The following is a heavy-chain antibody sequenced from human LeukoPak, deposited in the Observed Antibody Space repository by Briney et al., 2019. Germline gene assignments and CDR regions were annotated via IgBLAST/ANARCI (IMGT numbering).Heavy chain of an antibody. J-gene: IGHJ6*03. CDR1: GFTFTSYW. D-gene: IGHD6-6*01. Sequence: GGSLRLSCAASGFTFTSYWMSWVRQAPGKGLEWVANIKQDGSEKYYVDSVKGRFTISRDNAKNSLYPQMNSLRADDTAVYYWARDLMAGSSSPPYYYYMDVWGKGTTVTVSS. CDR3: ARDLMAGSSSPPYYYYMDV. CDR2: IKQDGSEK. V-gene: IGHV3-7*01.